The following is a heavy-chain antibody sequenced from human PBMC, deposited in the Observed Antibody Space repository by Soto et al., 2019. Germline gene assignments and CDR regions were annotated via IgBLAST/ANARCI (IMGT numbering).Heavy chain of an antibody. V-gene: IGHV3-21*01. CDR3: ARDTENFHYGSGKGGMDV. Sequence: EVQLVESGGGLVKPGGSLRLSCAASGFTFSSYSMNWVRQAPGKGLEWVSSISSSSSYIYYADSVKGRFTISRDNAKNSLYLQMNSLRAEDTAVYYCARDTENFHYGSGKGGMDVWGQGTTVTVSS. CDR1: GFTFSSYS. D-gene: IGHD3-10*01. CDR2: ISSSSSYI. J-gene: IGHJ6*02.